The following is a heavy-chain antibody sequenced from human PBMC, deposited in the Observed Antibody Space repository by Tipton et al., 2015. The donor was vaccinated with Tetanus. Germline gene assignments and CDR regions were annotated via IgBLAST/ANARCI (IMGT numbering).Heavy chain of an antibody. J-gene: IGHJ2*01. D-gene: IGHD7-27*01. CDR3: ARRLGPYTGDQIWHFGL. CDR2: IYPGDSDT. Sequence: QLVQSGAEVKKPGESLKISCQGSGYNFNLYWIAWVRQMPGKGLEWMGIIYPGDSDTTYSPSFQGQVTISADRSISTAYLQWSSLKASDAAVFFCARRLGPYTGDQIWHFGLWGRGTLVTVSS. V-gene: IGHV5-51*01. CDR1: GYNFNLYW.